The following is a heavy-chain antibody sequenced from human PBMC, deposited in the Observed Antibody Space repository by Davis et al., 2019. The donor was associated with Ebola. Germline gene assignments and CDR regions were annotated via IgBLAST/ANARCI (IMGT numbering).Heavy chain of an antibody. CDR1: GFTFSTYY. CDR3: ARVPSSGWYYFDY. Sequence: HTGGSLRLSCAASGFTFSTYYITWVRQAPGKGLVWVSRINSDGSSTSYADSVKGRFTISRDNAKNTLYLQMNSLRAEDTAVYYCARVPSSGWYYFDYWGQGTLVTVSS. D-gene: IGHD6-19*01. CDR2: INSDGSST. V-gene: IGHV3-74*01. J-gene: IGHJ4*02.